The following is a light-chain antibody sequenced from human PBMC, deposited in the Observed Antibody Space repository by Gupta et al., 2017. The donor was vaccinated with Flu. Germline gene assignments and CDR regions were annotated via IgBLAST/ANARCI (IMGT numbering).Light chain of an antibody. CDR2: DAP. Sequence: DIQMTQSPSCLPASVGDRVTITFQASQDISNSLNWYQQKPGKAPKLLIYDAPNLETGVPSRFSGSGSGTDFPCAISSRQPEDVAQYYCQQYDNLPLTFGQWTRLEIK. V-gene: IGKV1-33*01. CDR3: QQYDNLPLT. CDR1: QDISNS. J-gene: IGKJ5*01.